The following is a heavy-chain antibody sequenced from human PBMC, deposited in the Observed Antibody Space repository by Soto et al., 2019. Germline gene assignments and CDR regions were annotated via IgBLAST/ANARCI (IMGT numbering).Heavy chain of an antibody. CDR2: ISSSGNTI. V-gene: IGHV3-48*03. CDR3: VRGYGFDY. J-gene: IGHJ4*02. CDR1: GFTFSSYE. Sequence: EVQLVESGGGLVQPGGSLRLSCAASGFTFSSYEMNWVRQVPGKGLEWVSNISSSGNTISYADSVKGRFTISRDNAENSLYLQMNSLRADDTAVYYCVRGYGFDYCGKGTLVTVSS. D-gene: IGHD5-12*01.